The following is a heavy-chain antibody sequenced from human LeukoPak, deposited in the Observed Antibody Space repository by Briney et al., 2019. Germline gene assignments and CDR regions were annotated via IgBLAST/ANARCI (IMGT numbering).Heavy chain of an antibody. V-gene: IGHV4-59*01. CDR1: GGSISTYY. J-gene: IGHJ6*02. CDR2: IYYSGST. Sequence: SETLSLTCTVSGGSISTYYWSWIRQPPGKGLEWIGYIYYSGSTNYNPSLKSRVTISVDTSKNQFSLKLSSVTAADTAVYHCARDNWNYGSSMDVWGQGTTVTVSS. D-gene: IGHD1-7*01. CDR3: ARDNWNYGSSMDV.